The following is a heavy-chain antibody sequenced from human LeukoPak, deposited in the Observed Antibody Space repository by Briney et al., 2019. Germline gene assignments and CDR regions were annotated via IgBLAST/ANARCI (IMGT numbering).Heavy chain of an antibody. Sequence: GGSLRLSCAASGFTFSSYAMSWVRQAPGKGLKWVSIISTSGGSTHYADSVKGRFTISRDNSKNTLYLQMNSLRAEDTAVYYCAKGQLWSPADYWGQGTLVTVSP. CDR1: GFTFSSYA. D-gene: IGHD5-18*01. V-gene: IGHV3-23*01. CDR3: AKGQLWSPADY. CDR2: ISTSGGST. J-gene: IGHJ4*02.